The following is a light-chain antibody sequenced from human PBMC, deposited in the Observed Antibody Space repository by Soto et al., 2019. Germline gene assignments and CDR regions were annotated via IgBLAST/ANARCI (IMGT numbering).Light chain of an antibody. CDR3: QQRSSWPLT. CDR1: QSVSSY. J-gene: IGKJ4*01. Sequence: EIVLTQSPATLSLSPGERATLSCRASQSVSSYLAWFQQKPGQAPRLLIYDASTRATGIPARFSGSGSGTDFTLTISSLEPEDSAVYYCQQRSSWPLTFGGGSKVEIK. CDR2: DAS. V-gene: IGKV3-11*01.